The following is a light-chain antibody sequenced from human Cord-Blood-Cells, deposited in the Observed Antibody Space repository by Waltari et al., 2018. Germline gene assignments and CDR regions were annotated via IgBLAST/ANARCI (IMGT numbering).Light chain of an antibody. V-gene: IGKV4-1*01. CDR3: QQYYSTPWT. CDR1: QSVLYSSNNKNY. Sequence: DIVMTQSPDSLAVSLGERVTINCKSSQSVLYSSNNKNYLAWYQQKPGQPPKLLIYWASTRESGVPDRFGGSWSGTDFTLTISSLQAEDVAVYYCQQYYSTPWTFGQGTKVEIK. CDR2: WAS. J-gene: IGKJ1*01.